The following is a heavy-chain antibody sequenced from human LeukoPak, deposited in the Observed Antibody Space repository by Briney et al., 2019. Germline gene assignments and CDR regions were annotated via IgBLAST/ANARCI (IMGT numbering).Heavy chain of an antibody. D-gene: IGHD3-22*01. CDR3: ATISDYDSSGYYFDY. CDR2: INPSGGST. J-gene: IGHJ4*02. Sequence: ASVKVSCKASGYTFTSYYLHWVRQAPGQGLEWMGIINPSGGSTSYAQKFQGRVTMTRDTSTSTVYMELSSLRSEDTAVYYCATISDYDSSGYYFDYWGQGTLVTVSS. CDR1: GYTFTSYY. V-gene: IGHV1-46*01.